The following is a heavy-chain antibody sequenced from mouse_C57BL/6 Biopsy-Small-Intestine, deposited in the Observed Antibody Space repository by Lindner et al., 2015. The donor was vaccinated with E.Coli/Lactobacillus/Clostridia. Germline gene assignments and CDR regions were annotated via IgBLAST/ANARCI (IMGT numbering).Heavy chain of an antibody. CDR3: ARGDSFYAMDY. Sequence: VQLQESGAELVRPGTSVKMSCKASGYTFTNYWIGCAKQRPGHGLEWIGDIYPGGGYTNYNEKFKGKATLTADKSSSTAYMQFSSLTSEDSAIYYCARGDSFYAMDYWGQGTSVTVSS. D-gene: IGHD2-12*01. CDR1: GYTFTNYW. V-gene: IGHV1-63*01. CDR2: IYPGGGYT. J-gene: IGHJ4*01.